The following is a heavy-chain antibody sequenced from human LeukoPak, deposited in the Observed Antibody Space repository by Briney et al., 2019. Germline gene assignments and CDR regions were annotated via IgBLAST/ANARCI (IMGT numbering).Heavy chain of an antibody. Sequence: GESLQISCEGSGYLFTSYWIAWVRQMPGKGLEWMGIIYPDDSDTRYSPSFQGQVTISADKSISTAYLQWSSLKASDTAMYYCARRSYGGKDFDQWGQGTLVTVSS. V-gene: IGHV5-51*01. D-gene: IGHD4-23*01. J-gene: IGHJ4*02. CDR1: GYLFTSYW. CDR2: IYPDDSDT. CDR3: ARRSYGGKDFDQ.